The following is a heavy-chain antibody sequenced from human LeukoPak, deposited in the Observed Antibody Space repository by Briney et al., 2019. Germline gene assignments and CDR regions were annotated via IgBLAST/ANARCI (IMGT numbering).Heavy chain of an antibody. Sequence: SETLSLTCTVSGGSISSGGYYWSWIRQHPGKGLEWIGYIYYSGSTYYNPSLKSRVTISVDTSKNQFSLKLSSVTAADTAVYYCARGGGRDSYGNPYYYYYGMDVWGQGTTVTVSS. D-gene: IGHD5-18*01. CDR2: IYYSGST. CDR3: ARGGGRDSYGNPYYYYYGMDV. CDR1: GGSISSGGYY. V-gene: IGHV4-31*03. J-gene: IGHJ6*02.